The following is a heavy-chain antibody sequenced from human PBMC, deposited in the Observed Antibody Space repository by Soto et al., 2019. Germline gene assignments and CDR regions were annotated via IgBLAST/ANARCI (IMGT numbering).Heavy chain of an antibody. CDR2: INPNSGSI. CDR1: GDTFTTYD. D-gene: IGHD3-10*01. Sequence: GASVKVSCKASGDTFTTYDIKWVRQATGHGLEWMGWINPNSGSIGYAQRFQGRVTMTRDTAIRTAYMEVSSLGSDDTAVYYCARGRASGSYYLLDYWGQGTLVTVYS. J-gene: IGHJ4*02. CDR3: ARGRASGSYYLLDY. V-gene: IGHV1-8*01.